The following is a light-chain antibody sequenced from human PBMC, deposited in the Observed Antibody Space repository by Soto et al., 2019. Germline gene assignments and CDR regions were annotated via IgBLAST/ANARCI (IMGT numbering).Light chain of an antibody. CDR2: AAS. J-gene: IGKJ1*01. CDR3: QQNYSTPPT. CDR1: QNIYNY. V-gene: IGKV1-39*01. Sequence: DSQMTQSPSSLSASVGDRVTIPCPASQNIYNYLHWYQQKPGKAPKLLIYAASSLQSGVPSRFSGSGSGTDFTLTISSLQPEDFATYYCQQNYSTPPTFGQGTKVDIK.